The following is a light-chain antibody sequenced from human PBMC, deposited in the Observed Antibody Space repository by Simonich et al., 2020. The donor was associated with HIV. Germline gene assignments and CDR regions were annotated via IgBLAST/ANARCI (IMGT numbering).Light chain of an antibody. CDR2: DVS. J-gene: IGLJ2*01. V-gene: IGLV2-14*03. Sequence: QSALTQPASVSGSPGQSITISCTETSSDVGGYNYVSWYQQHPGKAPKLRIYDVSHRPSGVSNRFSGSKSGNTASLTISGLQAEDEADYYCCSYAGSSPYVVFGGGTKLTVL. CDR3: CSYAGSSPYVV. CDR1: SSDVGGYNY.